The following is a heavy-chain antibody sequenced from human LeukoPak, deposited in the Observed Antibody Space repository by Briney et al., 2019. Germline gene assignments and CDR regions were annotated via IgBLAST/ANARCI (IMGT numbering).Heavy chain of an antibody. CDR1: GFTFSSYA. J-gene: IGHJ4*02. V-gene: IGHV3-30*14. Sequence: GGSLRLSCAASGFTFSSYAMHWVRQAPGKGLEWVAVISYDGSNKYYADSVKGRFTISRDNSKNTLYLQMNSLRAEDTAVYYCGDFDLDYWGQGTLVTVSP. D-gene: IGHD3-3*01. CDR2: ISYDGSNK. CDR3: GDFDLDY.